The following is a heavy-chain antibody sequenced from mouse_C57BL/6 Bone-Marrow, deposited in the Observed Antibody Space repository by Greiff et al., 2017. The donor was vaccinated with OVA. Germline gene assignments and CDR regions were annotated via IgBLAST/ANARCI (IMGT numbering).Heavy chain of an antibody. D-gene: IGHD4-1*01. CDR2: SRNKANDYTT. V-gene: IGHV7-1*01. CDR1: GFTFSDFY. Sequence: EVQVVESGGGLVQSGRSLRLSCATSGFTFSDFYMEWVRQAPGKGLEWIAASRNKANDYTTEYSASVKGRFIVSRDTSQSILYLQMNALRAEDTAIYYCARVELGHWYFDVWGTGTTVTVSS. J-gene: IGHJ1*03. CDR3: ARVELGHWYFDV.